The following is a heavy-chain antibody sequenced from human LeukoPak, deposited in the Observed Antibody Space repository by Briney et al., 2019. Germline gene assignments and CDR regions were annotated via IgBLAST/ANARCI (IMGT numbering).Heavy chain of an antibody. CDR2: ISNNGRAI. CDR1: GFIFSDFY. D-gene: IGHD6-19*01. CDR3: ARDRWFVQWLGRGTWLDS. Sequence: PGGSLRLSCAASGFIFSDFYMGWIRQAPGKGLEWISYISNNGRAIYYADSVKGRVTISRDNAKNSLYLQMDSLRAEDTAIYYCARDRWFVQWLGRGTWLDSWGQGTQVTVSS. V-gene: IGHV3-11*01. J-gene: IGHJ5*01.